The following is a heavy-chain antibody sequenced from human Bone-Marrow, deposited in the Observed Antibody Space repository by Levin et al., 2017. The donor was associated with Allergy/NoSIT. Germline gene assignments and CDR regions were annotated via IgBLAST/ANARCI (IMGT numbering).Heavy chain of an antibody. CDR1: GFTFDTYA. D-gene: IGHD3-3*01. Sequence: GESLKISCAASGFTFDTYALNWVRQAPGKGLEWVSIIDGSGGSTHYADSVKGRFTLSRDNSKNTVYLQMSSLRVEDTAVYYCAKSPGRHDFWSGYYPPATVVDYCGQGTLVTVST. CDR3: AKSPGRHDFWSGYYPPATVVDY. V-gene: IGHV3-23*01. J-gene: IGHJ4*02. CDR2: IDGSGGST.